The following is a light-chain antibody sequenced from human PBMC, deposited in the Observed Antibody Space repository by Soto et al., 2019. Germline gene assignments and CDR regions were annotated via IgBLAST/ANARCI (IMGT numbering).Light chain of an antibody. CDR3: SLPTTCLPP. J-gene: IGKJ1*01. Sequence: SGLSKYPSSLALAKIVRSSLPGRASQSVSSYLAWYQQKPGQAPRLLIYDASNRATGIPARFSVCGSGTAFTVIIISSQHEDCTVYYSSLPTTCLPPFSQGTKVDIK. V-gene: IGKV3-11*01. CDR1: QSVSSY. CDR2: DAS.